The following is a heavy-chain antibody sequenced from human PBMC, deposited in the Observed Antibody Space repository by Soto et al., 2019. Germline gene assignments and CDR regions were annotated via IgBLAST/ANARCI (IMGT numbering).Heavy chain of an antibody. V-gene: IGHV4-34*01. CDR2: INHSGGT. CDR1: GGSFSGYY. J-gene: IGHJ4*02. D-gene: IGHD3-10*01. CDR3: ERVALGFGELSIFDY. Sequence: QVQLQQWGAGLLKPSETLSLTCAVYGGSFSGYYCSWIRQPPGKGLEWIGEINHSGGTNYNPSLKSRATISVDTSKNQFSLKLSSVTAADTAVYYGERVALGFGELSIFDYWGQGTLVTVTS.